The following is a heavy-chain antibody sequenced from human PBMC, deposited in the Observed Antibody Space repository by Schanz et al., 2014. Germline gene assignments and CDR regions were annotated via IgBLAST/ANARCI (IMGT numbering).Heavy chain of an antibody. CDR1: GFTVSSDH. D-gene: IGHD3-22*01. J-gene: IGHJ4*02. V-gene: IGHV3-33*06. CDR2: MSYDGSIK. CDR3: AKDPSHGDYDYYFDY. Sequence: VQLVESGGGFVQPGGSLGLSCVVSGFTVSSDHMSWVRQAPGKGLEWVAAMSYDGSIKYYGDSVKGRFTISRDNSKNTLYLQMNSLRAEDTAVYYCAKDPSHGDYDYYFDYWGQGTLVNVSS.